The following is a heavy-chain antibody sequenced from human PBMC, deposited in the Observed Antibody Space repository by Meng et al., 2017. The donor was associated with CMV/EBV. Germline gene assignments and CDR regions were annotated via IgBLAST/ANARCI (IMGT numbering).Heavy chain of an antibody. V-gene: IGHV1-18*01. CDR3: AIVDSRAYPGSY. Sequence: ASVKVSCKASGYTFTSYGISWVRQAPGQGLEWMGWISAYNGNTNYAQKLQGRVTMTTDTSTSTAYMELRILRSDDTAVYYCAIVDSRAYPGSYWGQGTLVTVSS. J-gene: IGHJ4*02. CDR2: ISAYNGNT. D-gene: IGHD3-22*01. CDR1: GYTFTSYG.